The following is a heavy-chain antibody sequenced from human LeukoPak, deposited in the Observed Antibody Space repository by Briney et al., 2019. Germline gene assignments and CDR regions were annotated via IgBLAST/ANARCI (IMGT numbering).Heavy chain of an antibody. Sequence: SETLSLTCAVSGASFSGDFWSWIRQPPGKGLEWIGYIYYSGSTNYNPSLKSRVTISVDTSKNQFSLKLSSVTAADTAVYYCARGLMVRGVIGYYYYMDVWGKGTTVTVSS. CDR2: IYYSGST. CDR3: ARGLMVRGVIGYYYYMDV. V-gene: IGHV4-59*01. D-gene: IGHD3-10*01. J-gene: IGHJ6*03. CDR1: GASFSGDF.